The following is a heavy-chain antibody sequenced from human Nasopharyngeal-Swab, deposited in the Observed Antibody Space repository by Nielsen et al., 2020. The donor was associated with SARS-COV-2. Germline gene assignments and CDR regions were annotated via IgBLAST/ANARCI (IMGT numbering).Heavy chain of an antibody. CDR2: ISGSGGST. J-gene: IGHJ6*02. CDR1: GFIFKNYA. Sequence: GALKISCSASGFIFKNYAMNWVRQAPGRGLEWVSAISGSGGSTYYADSVKGRFTISRDNSKNTLYLQMNSLRAEDTAVYYCARDLYRQQWPLYNYYGMDVWGQGTTVTVSS. V-gene: IGHV3-23*01. D-gene: IGHD6-19*01. CDR3: ARDLYRQQWPLYNYYGMDV.